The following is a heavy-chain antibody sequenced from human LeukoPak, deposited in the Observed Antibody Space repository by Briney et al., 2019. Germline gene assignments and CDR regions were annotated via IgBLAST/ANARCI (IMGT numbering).Heavy chain of an antibody. J-gene: IGHJ4*02. V-gene: IGHV3-7*01. Sequence: PGGSLRLSCAASGFTFSSYSMNWVRQAPGKGLEWVANIRQDGSDKYYVDSVKGRFTISRDNAKNSLYLQMNSLRAEDTAVYYCARDGGSAIPFDYWGQGTLVTVSS. CDR3: ARDGGSAIPFDY. CDR2: IRQDGSDK. CDR1: GFTFSSYS.